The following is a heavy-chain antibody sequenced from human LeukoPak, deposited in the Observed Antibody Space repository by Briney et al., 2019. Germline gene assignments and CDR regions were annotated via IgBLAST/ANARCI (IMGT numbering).Heavy chain of an antibody. CDR2: IKSKIDGGTT. CDR3: TTGYGHSDFHH. J-gene: IGHJ1*01. V-gene: IGHV3-15*01. CDR1: GFTITNAR. Sequence: GRSLRLSCAAAGFTITNARMGWVRQAPGKGLEWVGLIKSKIDGGTTDFAAPVKGRFTISTDDSKHTLHLQTNSLKSEATAVYYRTTGYGHSDFHHWGQGPLVTVSS. D-gene: IGHD3-3*02.